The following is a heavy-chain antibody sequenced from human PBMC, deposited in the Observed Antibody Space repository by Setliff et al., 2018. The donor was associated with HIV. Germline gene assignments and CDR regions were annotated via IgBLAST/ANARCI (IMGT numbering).Heavy chain of an antibody. J-gene: IGHJ4*02. CDR3: ARSMVRGAIFDY. Sequence: PGGSLRLSCAASGFTFSIYDMHWVRQPTGKPLEWVSTIGTAGDTYYSGSVKGRFTISRESAKNSVYLQMNSLRAGDTAVYYCARSMVRGAIFDYWGQGALVTVS. CDR1: GFTFSIYD. CDR2: IGTAGDT. V-gene: IGHV3-13*01. D-gene: IGHD3-10*01.